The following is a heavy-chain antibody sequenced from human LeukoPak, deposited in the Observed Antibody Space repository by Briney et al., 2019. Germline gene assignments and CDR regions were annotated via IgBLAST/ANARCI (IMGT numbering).Heavy chain of an antibody. D-gene: IGHD3-22*01. CDR3: ARGRSSSEYDSSGYYFDY. CDR1: GGSFSGYY. CDR2: INHSGST. Sequence: SETLSLTCAVHGGSFSGYYWSWIRQPPGKGLEWIGEINHSGSTNYNPSLKSRVTISVDTSKNQFSLKLSSVTAADTAVYYCARGRSSSEYDSSGYYFDYWGQGTLVTVSS. V-gene: IGHV4-34*01. J-gene: IGHJ4*02.